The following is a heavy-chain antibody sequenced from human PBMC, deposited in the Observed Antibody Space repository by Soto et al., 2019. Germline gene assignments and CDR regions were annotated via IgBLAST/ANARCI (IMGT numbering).Heavy chain of an antibody. Sequence: WASVKVSCKASGGTFSSYTISWVRQAPGQGLEWMGRIIPILGIANYAQKFQGRVTITADKSTSTAYMELSSLRSEDTAVYYCANYGKYYDILTGPTGGWFDPWGQGTLVTVSS. D-gene: IGHD3-9*01. CDR3: ANYGKYYDILTGPTGGWFDP. J-gene: IGHJ5*02. V-gene: IGHV1-69*02. CDR2: IIPILGIA. CDR1: GGTFSSYT.